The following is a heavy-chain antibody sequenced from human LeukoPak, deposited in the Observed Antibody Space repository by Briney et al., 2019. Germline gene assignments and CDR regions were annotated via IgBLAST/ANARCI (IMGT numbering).Heavy chain of an antibody. CDR1: GYTFTSYD. J-gene: IGHJ4*02. CDR3: ARGYAVYRKVVLGY. V-gene: IGHV1-8*01. CDR2: MNPNSGNT. Sequence: ASVKVSCKASGYTFTSYDINWVRQATEQGLEWMGWMNPNSGNTGYAQKFQGRVTMTRNTSISTAYMELSSLRSEDTAVYYCARGYAVYRKVVLGYWGQGTLVTVSS. D-gene: IGHD2-2*01.